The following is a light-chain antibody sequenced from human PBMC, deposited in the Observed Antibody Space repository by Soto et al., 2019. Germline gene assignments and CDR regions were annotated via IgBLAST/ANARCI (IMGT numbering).Light chain of an antibody. Sequence: DIQMTQSPSSVSAAVGYRVTITCRASQGISSWLSWYQQKTGKAPKLLIYAESSLQSGVPSRFSGSGSGKDFPITLSSLQPEDFATYYCHQANSFPLTFGGGTKVDIK. V-gene: IGKV1-12*01. CDR1: QGISSW. CDR3: HQANSFPLT. CDR2: AES. J-gene: IGKJ4*01.